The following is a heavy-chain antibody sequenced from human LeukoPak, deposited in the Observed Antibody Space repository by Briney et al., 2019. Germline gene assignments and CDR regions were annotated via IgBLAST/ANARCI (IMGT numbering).Heavy chain of an antibody. Sequence: SETLSLTCAVSGSSITSDYFWGWIRQPPGEGLEWIATIYYSWGMYFNPSLKSRVTVSLDASKNQFSLKMTSLTAADTAIYYCARNVTAGFFDYWGQGIMVTASS. CDR2: IYYSWGM. D-gene: IGHD1-1*01. J-gene: IGHJ4*02. V-gene: IGHV4-38-2*01. CDR1: GSSITSDYF. CDR3: ARNVTAGFFDY.